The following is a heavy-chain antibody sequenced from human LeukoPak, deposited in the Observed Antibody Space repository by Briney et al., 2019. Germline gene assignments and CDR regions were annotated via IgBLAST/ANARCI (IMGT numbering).Heavy chain of an antibody. V-gene: IGHV1-2*04. CDR3: ARDFGRYCSSTSCYDYGMDV. Sequence: ASVKVSCTASGYTFTGYYMHWVRPPPGQGLEWMGWINPNSGGTNYAQKFQGWVTMTRDTSISTAYMELSRLRSDDTAVYYCARDFGRYCSSTSCYDYGMDVWGQGTMVTVSS. D-gene: IGHD2-2*01. CDR2: INPNSGGT. CDR1: GYTFTGYY. J-gene: IGHJ6*02.